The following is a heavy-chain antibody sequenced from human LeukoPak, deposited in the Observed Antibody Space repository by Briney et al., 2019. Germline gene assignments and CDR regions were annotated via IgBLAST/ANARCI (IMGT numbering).Heavy chain of an antibody. D-gene: IGHD3-9*01. CDR3: ARGVGLRYLIAGVYFDL. V-gene: IGHV3-21*01. Sequence: GGSLRLSCVASGFTFSSYTMTWVRQAPGKGLEWVSSISTSSGYMFYADSVKGRFTISRDNAKNSLYLQMNSLRAEDTAVYYCARGVGLRYLIAGVYFDLWGQGTLVTVSS. CDR2: ISTSSGYM. J-gene: IGHJ4*02. CDR1: GFTFSSYT.